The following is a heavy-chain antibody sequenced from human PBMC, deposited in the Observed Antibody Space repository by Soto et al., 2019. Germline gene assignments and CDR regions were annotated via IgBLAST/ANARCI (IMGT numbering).Heavy chain of an antibody. V-gene: IGHV3-21*01. Sequence: EVQLVESGGGLVKPGGSLRLSCAASGFTFSSYSMNWVRQAPGKGLEWVSSISSSSSYIYYADSVKGRFTISRDNAKNSLYLQMNSLRAEDTAVYYCARVEFVGLTTYAFDPWGQGTLVTVSS. CDR1: GFTFSSYS. CDR2: ISSSSSYI. CDR3: ARVEFVGLTTYAFDP. D-gene: IGHD4-4*01. J-gene: IGHJ5*02.